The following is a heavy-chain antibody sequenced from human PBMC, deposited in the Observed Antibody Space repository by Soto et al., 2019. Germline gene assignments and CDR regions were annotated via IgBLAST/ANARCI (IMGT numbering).Heavy chain of an antibody. D-gene: IGHD2-21*02. V-gene: IGHV3-23*01. J-gene: IGHJ4*02. CDR3: AKDRTVAARNFDH. CDR1: GFTFDAYA. Sequence: GGSLRLSCAASGFTFDAYAMHWVRQAPGKGLEWVSSISTSIDATYYADSVKGRFTISRDDSKNMVYLQMNSLRAEDTAVYYCAKDRTVAARNFDHWGQGTLVTVSS. CDR2: ISTSIDAT.